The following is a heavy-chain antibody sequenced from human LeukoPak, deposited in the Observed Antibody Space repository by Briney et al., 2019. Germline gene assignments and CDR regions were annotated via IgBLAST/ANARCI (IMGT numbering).Heavy chain of an antibody. J-gene: IGHJ4*02. Sequence: SETLSLTCTVSGGSISSSSYYWGRIRQPPGKGLEWIGNIYYSGSTYYNPSLKSRVTISVDTSKNQFALNLSSVTAADTAVYYCARRVRVSITGTTYYFDYWGQGTLVTVSS. CDR1: GGSISSSSYY. CDR3: ARRVRVSITGTTYYFDY. D-gene: IGHD1-20*01. CDR2: IYYSGST. V-gene: IGHV4-39*01.